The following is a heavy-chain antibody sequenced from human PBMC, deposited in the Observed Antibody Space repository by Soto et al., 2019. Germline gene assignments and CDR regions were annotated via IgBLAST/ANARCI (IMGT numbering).Heavy chain of an antibody. CDR2: INAGNGNT. V-gene: IGHV1-3*01. J-gene: IGHJ6*02. Sequence: QVHLVQSGAEVKKPGASVKVSCKTSGFAFTSYGVHWVRQAPGQRLEWMGWINAGNGNTKYSQKFQGRVTITRDTSASTAYMELGSLRSEDTAVYYCARKIFCSRWCDNAMDVWGQGTTVTVSS. CDR1: GFAFTSYG. D-gene: IGHD2-8*02. CDR3: ARKIFCSRWCDNAMDV.